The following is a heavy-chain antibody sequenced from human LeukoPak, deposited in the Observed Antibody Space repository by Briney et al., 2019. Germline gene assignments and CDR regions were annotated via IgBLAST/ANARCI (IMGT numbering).Heavy chain of an antibody. CDR2: ISYDGSNK. CDR1: GFTFSSYG. Sequence: GGSLRLSCAASGFTFSSYGMHWVRQAPGKGLEWVAVISYDGSNKYYADSVKGRFTISRDNSKNTLYLQMNSLRAEDTAVYYCAKDYYDSSGPHRYYYYYMDVWGKGTTVTVSS. V-gene: IGHV3-30*18. D-gene: IGHD3-22*01. J-gene: IGHJ6*03. CDR3: AKDYYDSSGPHRYYYYYMDV.